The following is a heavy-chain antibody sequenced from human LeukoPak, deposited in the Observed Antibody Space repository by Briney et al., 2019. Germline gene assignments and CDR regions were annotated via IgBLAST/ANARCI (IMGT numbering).Heavy chain of an antibody. CDR2: FDPEDGET. D-gene: IGHD6-19*01. J-gene: IGHJ4*02. V-gene: IGHV1-24*01. Sequence: ALVKVSCKVSGYTLTELSMHWVRQAPGKGLEWMGGFDPEDGETIYAQKFQGRVTMTEDTSTDTAYMELSSLRSEDTAVYYCATFIAVAAGSEGWGQGTLVTVSS. CDR1: GYTLTELS. CDR3: ATFIAVAAGSEG.